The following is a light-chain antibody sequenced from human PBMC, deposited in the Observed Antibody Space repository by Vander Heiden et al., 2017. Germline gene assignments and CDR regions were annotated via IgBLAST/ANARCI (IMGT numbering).Light chain of an antibody. Sequence: SYELTQPPSVSVSPGQTASITCSGAKLGDKYACWYQQKPGQSPVLVIYQDSKRPAGHPERFSGPNSGTTATLTISGTQAMDEDDYYCQAWDSSRYVFGTGTKVTVL. CDR3: QAWDSSRYV. CDR1: KLGDKY. V-gene: IGLV3-1*01. CDR2: QDS. J-gene: IGLJ1*01.